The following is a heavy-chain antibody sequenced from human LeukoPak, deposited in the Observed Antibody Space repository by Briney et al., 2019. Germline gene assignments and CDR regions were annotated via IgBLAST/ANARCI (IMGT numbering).Heavy chain of an antibody. J-gene: IGHJ6*02. CDR2: ITPNTGGT. V-gene: IGHV1-2*02. D-gene: IGHD3-22*01. CDR1: GYTFTGYF. CDR3: ARAARVSYYDNSPQGMDV. Sequence: ASVKVCCKASGYTFTGYFMHWVRQAPGQGLEWMGWITPNTGGTNYAQKFQGRVTMTRDTSISTAYMQLSRLRSDDTAVYYCARAARVSYYDNSPQGMDVWGLGTTVTVSS.